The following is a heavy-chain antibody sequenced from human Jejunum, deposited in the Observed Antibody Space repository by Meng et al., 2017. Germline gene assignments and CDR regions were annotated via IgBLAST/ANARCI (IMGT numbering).Heavy chain of an antibody. Sequence: QVQLQESGPGLVKPSETLSLTCAVSGDSISSTYYYWDWVRQPPGKVLEWIGSIFYSRSASYNPSLKSRVTISVDTSKNQFSLKLSSVTAADTAVYYCARMDSAVHYFDYWGQGTLVTVSS. J-gene: IGHJ4*02. D-gene: IGHD2-2*03. CDR1: GDSISSTYYY. CDR3: ARMDSAVHYFDY. V-gene: IGHV4-39*07. CDR2: IFYSRSA.